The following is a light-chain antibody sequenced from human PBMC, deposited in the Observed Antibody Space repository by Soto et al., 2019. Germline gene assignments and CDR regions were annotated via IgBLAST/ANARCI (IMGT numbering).Light chain of an antibody. CDR2: AAS. CDR3: QQSYGPPPIT. J-gene: IGKJ5*01. V-gene: IGKV1-39*01. Sequence: IQMTQYPSSLSASVGDIVTTTCRASQSISSYLNWYQQKPGKAPKLLIYAASSLQRGVPSRFSGSGSGTDFTLTIGSLQPEDFATYYCQQSYGPPPITFGQGTRLEIK. CDR1: QSISSY.